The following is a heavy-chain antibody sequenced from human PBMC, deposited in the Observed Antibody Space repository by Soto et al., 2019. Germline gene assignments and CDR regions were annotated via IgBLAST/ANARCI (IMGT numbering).Heavy chain of an antibody. CDR3: ARDPTRSIAVAGYGMDV. J-gene: IGHJ6*01. CDR1: GFTFSSYS. CDR2: ISSSSSYI. V-gene: IGHV3-21*01. D-gene: IGHD6-19*01. Sequence: GGSLRLSCAASGFTFSSYSMNWVRQAPGKGLEWVSSISSSSSYIYYADSVKGRFTISRDNAKNSLYLQMNSLRAEDTAVYYCARDPTRSIAVAGYGMDVWGQGTTVTVSS.